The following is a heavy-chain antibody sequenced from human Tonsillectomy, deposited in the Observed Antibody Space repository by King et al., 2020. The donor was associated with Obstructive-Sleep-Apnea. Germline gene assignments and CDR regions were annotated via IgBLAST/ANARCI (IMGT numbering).Heavy chain of an antibody. Sequence: QLQESGPGLVKPSETLSLTCTVSGGSISSSSYYWDWIRQPPGKGLEWIGSISYTGITYYNPSLKSRLTISVDTSKNQFSLNLSSVTAADTAVYYCARGEYIVGTLKFGMDVWGQGTTVTVSS. D-gene: IGHD5-12*01. V-gene: IGHV4-39*07. J-gene: IGHJ6*02. CDR1: GGSISSSSYY. CDR2: ISYTGIT. CDR3: ARGEYIVGTLKFGMDV.